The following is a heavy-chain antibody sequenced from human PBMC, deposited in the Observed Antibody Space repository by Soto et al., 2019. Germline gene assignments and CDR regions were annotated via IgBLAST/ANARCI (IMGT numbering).Heavy chain of an antibody. CDR1: GFSLSTSGMC. V-gene: IGHV2-70*11. J-gene: IGHJ6*03. D-gene: IGHD6-13*01. CDR3: ARMSIAAAGTHYYYMDV. CDR2: IDWDDDK. Sequence: SSPTLVNPTQTLTLTCTFSGFSLSTSGMCVSWIRQPPGKALEWLARIDWDDDKYYSTSLKTRLTISKDTSKNQVVLTMTNMDPVDTATYYCARMSIAAAGTHYYYMDVWGKGTTVTVSS.